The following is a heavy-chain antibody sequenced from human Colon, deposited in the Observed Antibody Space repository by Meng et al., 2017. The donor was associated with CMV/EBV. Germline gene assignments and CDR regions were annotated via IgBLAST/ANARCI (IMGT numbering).Heavy chain of an antibody. Sequence: GGSLRLSCAASGFTFSSYWMSWVRQAPGKGLEWVANIKQDGSEKYYVDSVKGRFTISRDNAKNSLYLHMDGLRPDDTAVYYCAKREASASLDYWGQGTLVTVSS. J-gene: IGHJ4*02. CDR1: GFTFSSYW. CDR2: IKQDGSEK. CDR3: AKREASASLDY. V-gene: IGHV3-7*01. D-gene: IGHD5-24*01.